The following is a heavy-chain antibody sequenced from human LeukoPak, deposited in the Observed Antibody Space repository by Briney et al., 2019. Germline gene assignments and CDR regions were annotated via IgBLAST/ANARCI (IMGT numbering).Heavy chain of an antibody. CDR1: GFTFSSFS. CDR3: ARWESGTYLIFDY. J-gene: IGHJ4*02. CDR2: ITSTSSTI. V-gene: IGHV3-48*02. D-gene: IGHD1-26*01. Sequence: GGSLRLSCAASGFTFSSFSMNGVRQAPGKGLEWVSYITSTSSTIYYADSVKGRFTISRDNAKNSLYLQMNSLRDEDTAVYYCARWESGTYLIFDYWGQGTLVTVSS.